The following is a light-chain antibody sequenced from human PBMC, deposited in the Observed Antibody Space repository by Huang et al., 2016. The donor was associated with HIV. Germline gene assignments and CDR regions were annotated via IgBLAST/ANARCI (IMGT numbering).Light chain of an antibody. J-gene: IGKJ3*01. CDR3: MQTLQTPYT. CDR1: QSLLHSYGYNF. V-gene: IGKV2-28*01. CDR2: LDS. Sequence: DIILTQSPLSLPVTPGEPASISCRSSQSLLHSYGYNFLQWYVQKPGQSPQLLISLDSDRDSGGPDRCTGSGGGTEFTLESSNVEAEDVGIDYCMQTLQTPYTFGPGTTVDF.